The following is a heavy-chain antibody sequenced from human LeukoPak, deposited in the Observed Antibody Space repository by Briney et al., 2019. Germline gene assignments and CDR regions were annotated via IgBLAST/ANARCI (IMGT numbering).Heavy chain of an antibody. D-gene: IGHD4-23*01. J-gene: IGHJ6*03. Sequence: GGSVRLSCAASGFTFSSYTMNWVRQAPGKGLEWVSSITTSSSYIYYADSVKGRFTISRDNARNSLYLQMNSLRAEDTAVYFCSRDGDTVLTRGYYYYLDVWGKGTTVTVSS. CDR3: SRDGDTVLTRGYYYYLDV. V-gene: IGHV3-21*01. CDR2: ITTSSSYI. CDR1: GFTFSSYT.